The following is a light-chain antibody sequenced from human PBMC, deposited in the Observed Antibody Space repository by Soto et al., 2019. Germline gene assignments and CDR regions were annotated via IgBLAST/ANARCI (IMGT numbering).Light chain of an antibody. Sequence: DIVMTQSPDSLAVSLGERATINCKSSQSVLYSSNNKNYLAWYQQKPGQPPKLLIYWASTRESGVPDRFSGSGSGTDFTLTIISLQAEDLAVYYCQQYYSTPLTFGGGTKVEIK. CDR1: QSVLYSSNNKNY. CDR3: QQYYSTPLT. CDR2: WAS. J-gene: IGKJ4*01. V-gene: IGKV4-1*01.